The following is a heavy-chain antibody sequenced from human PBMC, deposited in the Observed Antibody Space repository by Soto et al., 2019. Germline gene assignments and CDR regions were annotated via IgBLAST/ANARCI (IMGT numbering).Heavy chain of an antibody. CDR3: VRDRGYTGYDLQY. Sequence: EVQLVESGGGLVQPGGSLRLSCAASGFPFSSYAMNWVRQAPGKGLEWVSYINSGSSTIYYADSAKGRFTISRDNAKNSRYLQMNSLRDEDTAVYFCVRDRGYTGYDLQYWGQRALVAVSS. CDR2: INSGSSTI. CDR1: GFPFSSYA. J-gene: IGHJ4*02. D-gene: IGHD5-12*01. V-gene: IGHV3-48*02.